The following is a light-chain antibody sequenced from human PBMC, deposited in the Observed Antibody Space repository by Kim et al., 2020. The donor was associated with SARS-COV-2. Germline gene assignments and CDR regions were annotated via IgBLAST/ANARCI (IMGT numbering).Light chain of an antibody. V-gene: IGLV2-14*01. CDR1: SSDVGGYKY. CDR3: SSYIRGSTNYV. CDR2: EVS. Sequence: SITISCNGTSSDVGGYKYVSWYQQHPGKAPKLVIYEVSNRPSGVSNRFSGSKSGNTASLTISGLQAEDEADYYCSSYIRGSTNYVFGTGTKVTVL. J-gene: IGLJ1*01.